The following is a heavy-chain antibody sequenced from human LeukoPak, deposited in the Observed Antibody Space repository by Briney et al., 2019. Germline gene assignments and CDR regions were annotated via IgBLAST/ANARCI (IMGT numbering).Heavy chain of an antibody. CDR1: GGTFNNYA. J-gene: IGHJ4*02. CDR3: ARGEAYDSSGLDY. CDR2: IIPIFGSS. D-gene: IGHD3-22*01. Sequence: SVKVSCKASGGTFNNYAINWVRQAPGQGLEWMGGIIPIFGSSNYAQKFQGRVTITADESTTTAYMELSSLRSEDTAVYYCARGEAYDSSGLDYWGQGTLVTVSS. V-gene: IGHV1-69*13.